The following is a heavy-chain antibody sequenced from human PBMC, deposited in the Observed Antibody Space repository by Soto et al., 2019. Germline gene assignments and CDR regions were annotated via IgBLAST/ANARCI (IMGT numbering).Heavy chain of an antibody. Sequence: QLQLQESGPGLVKPSETLSLTCTVSGGSISSSSYYWGWIRQPPGKGLEWIGSIYYSGSTYYNPSLKSRVTISVDTSKNQFSLKLSSVTAADTAVYYCASLRYCSSTSCYNYYYYYMTSGAKGPRSPSP. V-gene: IGHV4-39*01. D-gene: IGHD2-2*02. CDR2: IYYSGST. J-gene: IGHJ6*03. CDR3: ASLRYCSSTSCYNYYYYYMTS. CDR1: GGSISSSSYY.